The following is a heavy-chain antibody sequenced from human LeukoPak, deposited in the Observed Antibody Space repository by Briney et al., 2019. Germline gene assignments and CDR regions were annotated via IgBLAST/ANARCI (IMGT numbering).Heavy chain of an antibody. CDR3: ARDGMLSTKNAFDI. CDR1: GYTFTDYY. D-gene: IGHD5/OR15-5a*01. V-gene: IGHV1-2*02. CDR2: INPNSGGA. Sequence: ASVKVSCKASGYTFTDYYIHWVRQAPRQGLECMGWINPNSGGATYAPKFHGRLTMTRDTSISTAYMELSSLGSDDTAVYFCARDGMLSTKNAFDIWGQGTMFTVSS. J-gene: IGHJ3*02.